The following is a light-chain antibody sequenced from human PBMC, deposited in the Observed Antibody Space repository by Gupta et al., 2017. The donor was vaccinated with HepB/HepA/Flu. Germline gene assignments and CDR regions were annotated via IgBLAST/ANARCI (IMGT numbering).Light chain of an antibody. CDR2: DVI. J-gene: IGLJ1*01. CDR3: SSDTSSSTYV. Sequence: QSALTQPASVSGSPGQSITISCTGTSSDVGGYNYVSWYQQHPGRAPKLMIYDVINRPSGVSNRFSGSKSGNTASLTISGLQAEDEADYYCSSDTSSSTYVFGTGTKVTVL. CDR1: SSDVGGYNY. V-gene: IGLV2-14*03.